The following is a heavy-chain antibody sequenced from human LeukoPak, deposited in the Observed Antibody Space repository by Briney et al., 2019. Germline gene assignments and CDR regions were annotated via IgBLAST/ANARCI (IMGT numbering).Heavy chain of an antibody. CDR2: INPNSGGT. J-gene: IGHJ5*02. CDR1: GYTFTGYY. D-gene: IGHD5-18*01. CDR3: AREGRGYSYGQVESWFDP. Sequence: ASVKVSCKASGYTFTGYYMHWVRQAPGQGLEWMGWINPNSGGTNYAQKFQGRVTMTRDTSISTAYMELSRLRSDDTAVYYCAREGRGYSYGQVESWFDPWGQGTLVTVST. V-gene: IGHV1-2*02.